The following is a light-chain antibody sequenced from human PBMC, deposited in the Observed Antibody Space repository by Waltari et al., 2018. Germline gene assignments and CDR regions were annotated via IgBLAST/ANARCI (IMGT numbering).Light chain of an antibody. Sequence: DIVMTQSPDSLAVSLGERATINCRSSRTVLYSSNNKNYLAWYQQRPGQPPKLLIYWASTRESGVPDRFSGSGSGTDFTLTIGSLLAEDVALYYCQQYYGIPLTFGGGTKVEIK. J-gene: IGKJ4*02. V-gene: IGKV4-1*01. CDR2: WAS. CDR3: QQYYGIPLT. CDR1: RTVLYSSNNKNY.